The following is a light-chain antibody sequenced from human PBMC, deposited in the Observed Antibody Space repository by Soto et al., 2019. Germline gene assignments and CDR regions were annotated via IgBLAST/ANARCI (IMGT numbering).Light chain of an antibody. CDR1: SSNIGTNY. J-gene: IGLJ7*01. Sequence: QSVLTQPPSASGTPGQRVTISCSGSSSNIGTNYVYWYQQLPGTAPKLLISRNNQRPSWVPDRFSGSKSGTSASLAISGLRSEDEADYYCAAWDDSLNGHAVFGGGTQLTVL. CDR3: AAWDDSLNGHAV. V-gene: IGLV1-47*01. CDR2: RNN.